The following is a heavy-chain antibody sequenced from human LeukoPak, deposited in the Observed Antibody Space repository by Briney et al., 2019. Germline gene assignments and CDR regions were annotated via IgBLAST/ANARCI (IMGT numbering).Heavy chain of an antibody. CDR3: TTSRHSSSWYYNDY. D-gene: IGHD6-13*01. CDR1: GFTFSGNS. Sequence: GGSLRLSCVGSGFTFSGNSMNWVRQAPGRGLEWVSHISASSTIIHYADSVKGRVTISRDNAKNSVFLQMNRLRVEDTAVYYCTTSRHSSSWYYNDYWGQGILVTLS. J-gene: IGHJ4*02. CDR2: ISASSTII. V-gene: IGHV3-48*01.